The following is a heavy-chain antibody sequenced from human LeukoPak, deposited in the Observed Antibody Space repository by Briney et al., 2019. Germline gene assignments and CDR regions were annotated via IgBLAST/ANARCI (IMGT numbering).Heavy chain of an antibody. J-gene: IGHJ4*02. Sequence: ASVKVSCKASGYTFIGYYIHWARQAPGQGLEWMGWINPNSGGTNYAQKFQGRVTMTRDTSISTVYMELSRLRSDDTALYYCARFRYSYGFDYWGQGTLVTVSS. CDR1: GYTFIGYY. CDR3: ARFRYSYGFDY. CDR2: INPNSGGT. D-gene: IGHD5-18*01. V-gene: IGHV1-2*02.